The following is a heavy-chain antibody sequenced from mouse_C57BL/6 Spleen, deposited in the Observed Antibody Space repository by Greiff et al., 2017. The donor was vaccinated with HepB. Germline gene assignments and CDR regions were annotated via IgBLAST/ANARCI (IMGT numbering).Heavy chain of an antibody. D-gene: IGHD1-1*01. CDR3: TGGIYYYGSFAY. CDR1: GFTFSNYW. J-gene: IGHJ3*01. V-gene: IGHV6-3*01. CDR2: IRLKSDNYAT. Sequence: EVKLVESGGGLVQPGGSMKLSCVASGFTFSNYWMNWVRQSPEKGLEWVAQIRLKSDNYATHYAESVKGRFTISRDDSKSSVYLQMNNLRAEDTGMYYCTGGIYYYGSFAYWGQGTLVTVSA.